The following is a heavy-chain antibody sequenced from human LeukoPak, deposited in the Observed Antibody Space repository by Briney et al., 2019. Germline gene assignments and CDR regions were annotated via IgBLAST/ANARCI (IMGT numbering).Heavy chain of an antibody. J-gene: IGHJ4*02. CDR3: ARLRQGYYCDY. Sequence: SETLSLTCTVSGGSMSSFYWSWVRQPPGKGLEYIGYISYSGSTNYNPSLKSRVTISVDTSKNQFSLKLSSVTAADTAVYYCARLRQGYYCDYWGQGTLVTVSS. V-gene: IGHV4-59*01. CDR2: ISYSGST. CDR1: GGSMSSFY.